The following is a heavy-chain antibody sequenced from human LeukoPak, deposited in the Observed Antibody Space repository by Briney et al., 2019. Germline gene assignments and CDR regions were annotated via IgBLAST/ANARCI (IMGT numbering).Heavy chain of an antibody. CDR2: ISGNGSDT. J-gene: IGHJ4*02. CDR3: ARVNPRYCFGSLDS. CDR1: RWIFGNSN. Sequence: GGSLRLSCVSTRWIFGNSNLHSPCQAPGKGLEYVSAISGNGSDTYYANSLRGRFRISRDNGKKTMFLQMDSLRIDDTAVYYCARVNPRYCFGSLDSWGQGTLVSVSS. D-gene: IGHD5-18*01. V-gene: IGHV3-64*01.